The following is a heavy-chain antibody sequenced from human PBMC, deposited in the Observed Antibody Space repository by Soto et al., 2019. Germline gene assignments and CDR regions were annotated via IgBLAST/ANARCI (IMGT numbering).Heavy chain of an antibody. V-gene: IGHV1-69*12. Sequence: QVQLVQSGAEVKKPGSSVKVSCKASGGTFSSYAISWVRQAPGQGLEWMGGIIPIFGTANYAQKFQGRVTXXAXEXKSTAYMELSSLRSEDTAVYYCATLLYGSGPNGMDVWGQGTTVTVSS. CDR3: ATLLYGSGPNGMDV. D-gene: IGHD3-10*01. CDR1: GGTFSSYA. J-gene: IGHJ6*02. CDR2: IIPIFGTA.